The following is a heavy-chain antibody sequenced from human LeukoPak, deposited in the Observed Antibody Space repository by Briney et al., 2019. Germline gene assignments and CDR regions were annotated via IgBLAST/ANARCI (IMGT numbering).Heavy chain of an antibody. Sequence: SVKVSCKASGGTFSSYAISWVRQAPGQGLEWMGGIIPIFDTANYAQKFQGRVTITADESTSTAYMELSSLRSEDTAVYYCAREGATVTTYYYYYYMDVWGKGTTVTVSS. CDR1: GGTFSSYA. D-gene: IGHD4-17*01. CDR3: AREGATVTTYYYYYYMDV. J-gene: IGHJ6*03. CDR2: IIPIFDTA. V-gene: IGHV1-69*13.